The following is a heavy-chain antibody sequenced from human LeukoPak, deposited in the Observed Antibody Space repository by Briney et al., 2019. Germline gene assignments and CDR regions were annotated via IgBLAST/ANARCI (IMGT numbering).Heavy chain of an antibody. CDR2: ISGSGGTT. J-gene: IGHJ4*02. Sequence: AESLRLSCAPSGFTFSSYGMNWVRQAPGKGLEWVSGISGSGGTTYYADSVKGRFTISRDNSKNSLSLQVSSLRAEDMAVYYCAKTNGYYSDWGQGTLVTVSS. D-gene: IGHD3-22*01. V-gene: IGHV3-23*01. CDR1: GFTFSSYG. CDR3: AKTNGYYSD.